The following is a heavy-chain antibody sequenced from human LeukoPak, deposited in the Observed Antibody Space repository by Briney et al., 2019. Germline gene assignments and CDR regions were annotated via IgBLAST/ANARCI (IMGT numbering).Heavy chain of an antibody. J-gene: IGHJ4*02. CDR2: IISTGSAK. D-gene: IGHD2-15*01. Sequence: GGSLRLSCAASGFTFSSYEMNWVRQAPGKGLEWVSYIISTGSAKYDADSVRGQFTTSRDNAKNSLYLQMSSLRAEDTAVYYCAVGPHCSGGSCYSGWWGQGTLVTVSS. CDR3: AVGPHCSGGSCYSGW. V-gene: IGHV3-48*03. CDR1: GFTFSSYE.